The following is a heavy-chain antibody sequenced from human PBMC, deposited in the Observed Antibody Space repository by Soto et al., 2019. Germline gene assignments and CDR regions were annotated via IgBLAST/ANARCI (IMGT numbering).Heavy chain of an antibody. CDR3: TTDKSPVSYFDY. D-gene: IGHD2-8*01. V-gene: IGHV3-15*01. Sequence: GGSLRLSYAASGFTFFNAWMSWVRQAPGKGLEWVGRIKSKTDGGTTDYAAPVKGRFTILRDDSKNTLYLQMNSLKTEDTDVYYSTTDKSPVSYFDYWGQGTLVTVS. J-gene: IGHJ4*02. CDR2: IKSKTDGGTT. CDR1: GFTFFNAW.